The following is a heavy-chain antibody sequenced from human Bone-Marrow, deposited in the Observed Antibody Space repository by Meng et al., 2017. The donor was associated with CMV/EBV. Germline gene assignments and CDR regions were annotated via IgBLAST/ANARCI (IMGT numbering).Heavy chain of an antibody. J-gene: IGHJ4*02. Sequence: GEYLKISCAASGLTFNNAWMTWVRQAPGKGLQWVGRIKSTTDGGTADYAAPIQGRFTISRDDSKNTLFLQMISQKTEDTAMYYCATEGITTSWRLDYWGQGTLVTVPQ. D-gene: IGHD2-2*01. CDR1: GLTFNNAW. V-gene: IGHV3-15*01. CDR3: ATEGITTSWRLDY. CDR2: IKSTTDGGTA.